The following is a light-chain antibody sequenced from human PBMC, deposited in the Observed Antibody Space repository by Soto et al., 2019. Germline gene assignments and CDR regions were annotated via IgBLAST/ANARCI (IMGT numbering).Light chain of an antibody. J-gene: IGKJ1*01. CDR1: QGISNY. Sequence: DIQMTQSPSSLSATVGDKVTITCRASQGISNYLAWYQQKPGRVPKLLIHSASTLHSGVPSRFSGSGSGTDFALTISSLQPEDVATYYCQKYNSALWTFGQGTKVDI. CDR2: SAS. CDR3: QKYNSALWT. V-gene: IGKV1-27*01.